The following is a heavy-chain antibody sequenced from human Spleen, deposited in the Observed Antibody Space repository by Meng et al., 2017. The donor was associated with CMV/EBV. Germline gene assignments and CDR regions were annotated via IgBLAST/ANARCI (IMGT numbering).Heavy chain of an antibody. CDR3: ARHHHSPTFDY. D-gene: IGHD1-14*01. V-gene: IGHV4-39*01. Sequence: RESGQGRVKPSGPLSLTCTVSGGSISSSSYYWAWIRQPPGEGLEWIGSVVYSGTTYYTSSLKSRVSISVDTSKNQFSLKLSSVTAADTAVYYCARHHHSPTFDYWGQGTLVTVS. J-gene: IGHJ4*02. CDR2: VVYSGTT. CDR1: GGSISSSSYY.